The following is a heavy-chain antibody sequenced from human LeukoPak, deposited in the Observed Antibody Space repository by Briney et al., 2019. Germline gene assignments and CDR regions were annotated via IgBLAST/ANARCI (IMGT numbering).Heavy chain of an antibody. V-gene: IGHV1-69*05. J-gene: IGHJ6*03. Sequence: ASVKVSCKASGGTFSSYAISWVRQAPGQGLEWMGGIIPIFGTANYAQKFQGRVTITTDESTSTAYMELRSLRSDDTAVYYCARGRVCSSTSCLPYYYYYMDVWGKGTTVTVSS. D-gene: IGHD2-2*01. CDR2: IIPIFGTA. CDR3: ARGRVCSSTSCLPYYYYYMDV. CDR1: GGTFSSYA.